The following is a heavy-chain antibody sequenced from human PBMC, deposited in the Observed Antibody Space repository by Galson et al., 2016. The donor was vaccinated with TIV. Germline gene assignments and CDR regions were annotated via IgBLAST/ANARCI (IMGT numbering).Heavy chain of an antibody. CDR3: AKESQQLVVDYMDV. V-gene: IGHV3-9*01. Sequence: SLRLSRAGSGFTFDDYGMHWVRQAPGKGLEWVSSNSWNSDSIAYADSVKGRFTISRDNAKNSLYLQMDSLRPEDTALYYCAKESQQLVVDYMDVWGKGTTVTVS. J-gene: IGHJ6*03. CDR2: NSWNSDSI. CDR1: GFTFDDYG. D-gene: IGHD6-13*01.